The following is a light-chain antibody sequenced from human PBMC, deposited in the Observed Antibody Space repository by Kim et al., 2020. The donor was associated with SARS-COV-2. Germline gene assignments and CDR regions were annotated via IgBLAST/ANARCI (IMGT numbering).Light chain of an antibody. J-gene: IGKJ2*03. Sequence: SPGESATLSCRASQSVNSNFLSWFQQKPGQAPRLLIYGASTRATGIPVRFSGSGSGTEFTLTISSLQPEDFALYYCQQDHITPYSFGQGTKVDIK. CDR3: QQDHITPYS. V-gene: IGKV3D-7*01. CDR1: QSVNSNF. CDR2: GAS.